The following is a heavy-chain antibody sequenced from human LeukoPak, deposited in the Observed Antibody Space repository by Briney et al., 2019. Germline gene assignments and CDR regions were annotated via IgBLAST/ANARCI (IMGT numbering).Heavy chain of an antibody. CDR1: GFTFSSYW. J-gene: IGHJ4*02. CDR3: ARDIGYGGNPRVAYFDY. Sequence: GGSLRLSCAASGFTFSSYWMHWVRQAPGKGLVWVSRINSDGSSTSYADSVKGRFTISRDNAKNTLYLQMNSLRSEDTAVYYCARDIGYGGNPRVAYFDYWGQGTLVTVSS. CDR2: INSDGSST. D-gene: IGHD4-23*01. V-gene: IGHV3-74*01.